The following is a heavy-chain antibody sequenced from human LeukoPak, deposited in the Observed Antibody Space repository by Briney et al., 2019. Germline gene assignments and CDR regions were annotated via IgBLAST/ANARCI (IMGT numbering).Heavy chain of an antibody. J-gene: IGHJ4*02. CDR3: ARVSGYYYDSSGLRYYFDY. Sequence: GGSLRLSCAASGFTFSSYSMNWVREAPGKGLEWVSSISSSSSYIYYADSVRGRFTISRDNAKNSLYLQMNSLRAEDTAVYYCARVSGYYYDSSGLRYYFDYWGQGTLVTVSS. CDR1: GFTFSSYS. CDR2: ISSSSSYI. D-gene: IGHD3-22*01. V-gene: IGHV3-21*01.